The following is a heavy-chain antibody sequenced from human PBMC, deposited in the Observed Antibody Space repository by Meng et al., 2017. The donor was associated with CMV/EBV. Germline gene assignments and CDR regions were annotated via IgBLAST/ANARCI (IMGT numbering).Heavy chain of an antibody. CDR1: GFTFSSYW. Sequence: GESLKISCAVSGFTFSSYWMSWVRQAPGKGLEWVANIKQDGSEKYYVDSVKGRFTISRDNAKNSLYLQMNSLRAEDTAVYYCARALRFLESYDAFDIWGQGTMVTVSS. CDR3: ARALRFLESYDAFDI. V-gene: IGHV3-7*01. CDR2: IKQDGSEK. J-gene: IGHJ3*02. D-gene: IGHD3-3*01.